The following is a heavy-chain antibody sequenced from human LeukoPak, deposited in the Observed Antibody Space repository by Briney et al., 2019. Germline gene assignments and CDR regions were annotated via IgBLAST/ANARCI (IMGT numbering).Heavy chain of an antibody. D-gene: IGHD2-2*01. CDR1: GYTFTSYD. CDR3: ARQTYCTSTSCHYYYYYMDV. V-gene: IGHV1-8*03. Sequence: GASVKVSCTASGYTFTSYDINWVRQATGQGLEWMGRMNPNSGNTGYAQKFQGRVTITRNTSISTAYMELSSLRSEDTAVYYCARQTYCTSTSCHYYYYYMDVWGKGTTVTIAS. CDR2: MNPNSGNT. J-gene: IGHJ6*03.